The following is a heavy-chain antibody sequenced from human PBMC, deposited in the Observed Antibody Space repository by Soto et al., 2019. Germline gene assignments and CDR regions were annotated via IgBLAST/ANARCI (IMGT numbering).Heavy chain of an antibody. D-gene: IGHD2-2*02. CDR3: AKVGYCSSTSCYTGPFDY. Sequence: AGGSLRLSCAASGFTFSSYAMSWVRQAPGKGLEWVSAISGSGGSTYYADSVKGRFTISRDNSKNTLYLQMNSLRAEDTAVYYCAKVGYCSSTSCYTGPFDYWGQGTLVTVSS. CDR1: GFTFSSYA. CDR2: ISGSGGST. J-gene: IGHJ4*02. V-gene: IGHV3-23*01.